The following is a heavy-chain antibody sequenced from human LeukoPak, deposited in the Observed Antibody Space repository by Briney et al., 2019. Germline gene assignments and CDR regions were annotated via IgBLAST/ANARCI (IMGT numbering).Heavy chain of an antibody. Sequence: ASVKVSCKASGYTFTGYYMHWVRQAPGQGLEWVGWINPNSGGTNYAQKFQGRVTMTRDTSISTAYMELSRLRSDDTAVYYCARVNRNSSSWYKYWGQGTLVTVSS. CDR3: ARVNRNSSSWYKY. D-gene: IGHD6-13*01. J-gene: IGHJ4*02. CDR1: GYTFTGYY. V-gene: IGHV1-2*02. CDR2: INPNSGGT.